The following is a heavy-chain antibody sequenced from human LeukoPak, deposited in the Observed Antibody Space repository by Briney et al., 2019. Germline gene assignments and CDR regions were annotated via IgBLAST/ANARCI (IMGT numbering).Heavy chain of an antibody. CDR1: GGSTSTFY. CDR3: ARAPFQGYMDV. CDR2: IYYSGST. D-gene: IGHD2/OR15-2a*01. V-gene: IGHV4-59*01. Sequence: ETPSPPSPVSGGSTSTFYWGWVRPPPREGREWIGYIYYSGSTNYNPSLKSRLSISVDTSKNQFSLKLRSVSDADTAAYYCARAPFQGYMDVWGKGTTVTVSS. J-gene: IGHJ6*04.